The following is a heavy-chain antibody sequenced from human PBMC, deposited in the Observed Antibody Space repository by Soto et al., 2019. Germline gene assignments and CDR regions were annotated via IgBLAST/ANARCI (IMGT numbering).Heavy chain of an antibody. D-gene: IGHD4-17*01. Sequence: PGGSPRLSCAASGFTVSSNYMSWVRQAPGKGLEWVSVIYSGGSTYYADSVKGRFTISRDNSKNTLYLQMNSLRAEDTAVYYCATVYGGTYFDYWGQGTLVTVSS. CDR2: IYSGGST. V-gene: IGHV3-66*01. J-gene: IGHJ4*02. CDR1: GFTVSSNY. CDR3: ATVYGGTYFDY.